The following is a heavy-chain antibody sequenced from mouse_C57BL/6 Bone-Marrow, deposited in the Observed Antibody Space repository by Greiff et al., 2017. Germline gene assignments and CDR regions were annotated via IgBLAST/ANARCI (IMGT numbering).Heavy chain of an antibody. Sequence: VQLKQSGAELVRPGASVKLSCTASGFNINADYIHWVKQRPEQGLEWIGWIDPEFGDTEYASKFQGKATITSDTSSNTAYLQLSSLTSEDTAVYYCSSFDGNYFDFWGQGTPLTVAS. V-gene: IGHV14-4*01. CDR3: SSFDGNYFDF. J-gene: IGHJ2*01. CDR1: GFNINADY. D-gene: IGHD2-3*01. CDR2: IDPEFGDT.